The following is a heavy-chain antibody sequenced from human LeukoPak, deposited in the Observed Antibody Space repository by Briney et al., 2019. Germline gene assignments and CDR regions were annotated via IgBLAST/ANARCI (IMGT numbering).Heavy chain of an antibody. CDR1: GGSIRSYN. D-gene: IGHD3-22*01. Sequence: SETLSLTCTVSGGSIRSYNLSWVRQPLGKGLEWIGYMYYSGSTNYNPSLKSRVTISVDTSKNQFSLKLSSVTAADTAVYYCARIRALSADDNSGDLYYFDYWGQGTLVTVSS. CDR3: ARIRALSADDNSGDLYYFDY. V-gene: IGHV4-59*01. CDR2: MYYSGST. J-gene: IGHJ4*02.